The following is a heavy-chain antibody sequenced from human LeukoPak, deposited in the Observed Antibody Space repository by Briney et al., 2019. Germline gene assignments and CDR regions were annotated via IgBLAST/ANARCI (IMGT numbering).Heavy chain of an antibody. CDR3: AKDLSGSSHYGMDV. CDR1: GFTFSSYG. Sequence: GGSLRLSCAASGFTFSSYGMHWVRQAPGKGLEWVAVISYDGSNKYYADSVKGRFTISRDNSKNTLYLQMNSLRAEDTAVYYCAKDLSGSSHYGMDVWGQGTTVTVSS. V-gene: IGHV3-30*18. CDR2: ISYDGSNK. J-gene: IGHJ6*02. D-gene: IGHD1-26*01.